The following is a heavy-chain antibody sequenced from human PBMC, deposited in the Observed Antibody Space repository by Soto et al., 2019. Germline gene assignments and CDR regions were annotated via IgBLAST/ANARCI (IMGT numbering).Heavy chain of an antibody. CDR2: IKSKVDGGTT. CDR1: GLTFRNVW. CDR3: TTDRPFTGGGVITT. V-gene: IGHV3-15*01. D-gene: IGHD3-10*01. Sequence: GGSLRLSCAASGLTFRNVWMTWVRQAPGKGLEWVGRIKSKVDGGTTDYAASVNGRYTISRDDSKSTLYLQMNSLKTEDTAVYYCTTDRPFTGGGVITTWGQGTMVTVS. J-gene: IGHJ3*01.